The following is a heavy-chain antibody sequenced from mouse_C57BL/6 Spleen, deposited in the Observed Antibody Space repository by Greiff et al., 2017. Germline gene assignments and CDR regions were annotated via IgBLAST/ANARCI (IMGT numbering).Heavy chain of an antibody. CDR1: GFTFSDYG. V-gene: IGHV5-17*01. J-gene: IGHJ2*01. CDR2: ISSGSSTI. CDR3: ARKGPYSNYAYFDY. D-gene: IGHD2-5*01. Sequence: EVQLVESGGGLVKPGGSLKLSCAASGFTFSDYGMHWVRQAPEKGLEWVAYISSGSSTIYYADTVKGRFPISRDNAKKTLFLQMTSLRSEDTTMYYCARKGPYSNYAYFDYWGQGTTLTVSS.